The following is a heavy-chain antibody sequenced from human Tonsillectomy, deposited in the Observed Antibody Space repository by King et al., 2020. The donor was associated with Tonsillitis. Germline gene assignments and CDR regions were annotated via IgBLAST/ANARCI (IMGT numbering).Heavy chain of an antibody. Sequence: VQLQQWGAGLLKPSETLSLTCAVYGGSFSGYYWSWIRQPPGKGLEWIGEINHSGSTNYNPSLKSRVTISVDTSKNQVSLKLGSVTAADTGVYYCARGGVYYGSGSYYNRIYYYYGMDVWGQGTTVTVSS. CDR1: GGSFSGYY. CDR3: ARGGVYYGSGSYYNRIYYYYGMDV. CDR2: INHSGST. V-gene: IGHV4-34*01. D-gene: IGHD3-10*01. J-gene: IGHJ6*02.